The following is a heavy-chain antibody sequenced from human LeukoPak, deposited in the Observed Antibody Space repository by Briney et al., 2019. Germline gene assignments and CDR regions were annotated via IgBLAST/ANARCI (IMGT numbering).Heavy chain of an antibody. CDR2: IIPIFDSA. D-gene: IGHD3-22*01. V-gene: IGHV1-69*05. CDR1: GGTFTNYA. CDR3: VSQDASIYSESSTSPTYSD. J-gene: IGHJ4*02. Sequence: ASVKVSCKASGGTFTNYAFNWVRQAPGRGLEWMGRIIPIFDSAHYAQRFQGRITITTDESSTTAYMTLSSLTSDDTAVYYCVSQDASIYSESSTSPTYSDWGQGTLVTVSS.